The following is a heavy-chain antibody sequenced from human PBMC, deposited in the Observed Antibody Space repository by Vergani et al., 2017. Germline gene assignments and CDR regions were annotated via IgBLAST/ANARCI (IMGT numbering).Heavy chain of an antibody. CDR3: ARLGYSYGGY. D-gene: IGHD5-18*01. V-gene: IGHV5-10-1*01. Sequence: EVQLLESGGGLVQPGGSLRLSCAASGFTFSSYAMSWVRQMPGKGLEWLGRIDPSDSYTNYRPSFQGHVTTSADKSISTAYLQWSSLKASDTAMYYCARLGYSYGGYWGEGTLVTVSS. CDR2: IDPSDSYT. J-gene: IGHJ4*02. CDR1: GFTFSSYA.